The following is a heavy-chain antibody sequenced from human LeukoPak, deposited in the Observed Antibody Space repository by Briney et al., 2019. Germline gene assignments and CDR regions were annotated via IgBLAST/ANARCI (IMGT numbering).Heavy chain of an antibody. Sequence: PGGSLRLSCAASGFTFDDYAMHWVRQAPGKGLEWVSGISWNSGSIGYADSVKGRFTISRDNAKNSLYLQMNSPRAEDTALYYCAKDRGRIQLWFTYYFDYWGQGTLVTVSS. V-gene: IGHV3-9*01. D-gene: IGHD5-18*01. CDR1: GFTFDDYA. CDR2: ISWNSGSI. J-gene: IGHJ4*02. CDR3: AKDRGRIQLWFTYYFDY.